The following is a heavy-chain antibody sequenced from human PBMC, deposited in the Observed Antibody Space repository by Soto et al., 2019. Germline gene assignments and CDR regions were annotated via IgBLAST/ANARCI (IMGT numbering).Heavy chain of an antibody. Sequence: ASVKVSCKASGYTFTSYAMHWVRQAPGQRLEWMGWINAGNGNTKYSQKFQGRVTITRDTSASTAYMELSSLRSEDTAVYYCASVPSQYGGGGSCYVDAFDIWGQGTMVTVSS. CDR1: GYTFTSYA. D-gene: IGHD2-15*01. CDR2: INAGNGNT. CDR3: ASVPSQYGGGGSCYVDAFDI. V-gene: IGHV1-3*01. J-gene: IGHJ3*02.